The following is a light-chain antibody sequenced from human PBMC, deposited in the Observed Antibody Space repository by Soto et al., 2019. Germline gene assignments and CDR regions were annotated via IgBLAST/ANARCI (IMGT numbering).Light chain of an antibody. V-gene: IGKV3-15*01. CDR2: GAS. CDR1: QSVSSN. J-gene: IGKJ4*01. CDR3: QQYNNWLALT. Sequence: IGMTQSPATLSVSPGERATLSCRASQSVSSNLAWYQQKPGQAPRLLIYGASTRATGIPARFSGSGSGTEFTLTISSLKSEDFAVYYCQQYNNWLALTFGGGTKVDIK.